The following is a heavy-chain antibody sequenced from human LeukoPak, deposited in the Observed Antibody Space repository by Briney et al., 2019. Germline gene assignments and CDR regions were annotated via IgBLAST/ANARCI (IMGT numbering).Heavy chain of an antibody. V-gene: IGHV3-53*01. CDR1: GFTVSSNY. CDR3: ASRLITIFGGIDC. Sequence: GGSLRLSCAASGFTVSSNYMSWVRQAPGKGLEWVSVIYSGGSTYYADSVKGRFTISRDNSKNTLYLQMNSLRAEDTAVYYCASRLITIFGGIDCWGQGTLVTVSS. CDR2: IYSGGST. J-gene: IGHJ4*02. D-gene: IGHD3-3*01.